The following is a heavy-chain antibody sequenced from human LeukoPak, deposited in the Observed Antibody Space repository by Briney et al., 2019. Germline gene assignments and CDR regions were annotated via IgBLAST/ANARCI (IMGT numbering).Heavy chain of an antibody. D-gene: IGHD3-22*01. J-gene: IGHJ4*02. Sequence: PSETLSLTCTVSGGSIRSHSWAWIRQPPGKALEWLGYFDNSGSADYNPSLKSRVTISVGTSKSQFSLKLTSATAADTAVYYCAREKMYFYDSTGYSVFDYWGQGTLVTVSS. V-gene: IGHV4-59*11. CDR2: FDNSGSA. CDR1: GGSIRSHS. CDR3: AREKMYFYDSTGYSVFDY.